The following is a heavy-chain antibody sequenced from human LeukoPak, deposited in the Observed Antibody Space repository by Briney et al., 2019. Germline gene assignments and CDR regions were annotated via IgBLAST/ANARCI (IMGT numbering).Heavy chain of an antibody. J-gene: IGHJ6*03. CDR1: GLTFSSYN. V-gene: IGHV3-21*01. CDR2: ISSSSNYI. D-gene: IGHD3-10*01. Sequence: GGSLRLSCAASGLTFSSYNMNWVRQAPGKGLEWVSFISSSSNYIYYTDSVKGRFTISRDNAKNTLYLQMNSLRAEDTAVYYCARENKLLWFGELSHYYYYYMDVWGKGTTVTVSS. CDR3: ARENKLLWFGELSHYYYYYMDV.